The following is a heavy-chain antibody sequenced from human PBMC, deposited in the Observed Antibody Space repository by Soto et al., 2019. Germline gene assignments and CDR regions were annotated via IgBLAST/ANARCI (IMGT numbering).Heavy chain of an antibody. D-gene: IGHD6-13*01. CDR3: ASFIAAAGTLADYYYYGMDV. J-gene: IGHJ6*02. V-gene: IGHV4-39*01. Sequence: PSETLSLTCTVSGGSISSNTYYWGWIRQPPGKGLEWIGSIYYSGSTYYNPSLKSRVTISVDTSKNQFSLKLSSVTAADTAVYYCASFIAAAGTLADYYYYGMDVWGQGTTVTVSS. CDR2: IYYSGST. CDR1: GGSISSNTYY.